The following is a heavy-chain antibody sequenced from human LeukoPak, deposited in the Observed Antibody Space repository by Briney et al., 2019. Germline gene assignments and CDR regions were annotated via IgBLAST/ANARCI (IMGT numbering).Heavy chain of an antibody. V-gene: IGHV3-48*03. CDR3: AREDGYNWNYGY. CDR1: GFTFSSYE. Sequence: GGSLRLSCAASGFTFSSYEMNWVRQAPGKGLAWVSYISSSGSTIYYADSVKGRFTISRDNAKNSLYLQMNSLRAEDTAVYYCAREDGYNWNYGYWGQGTLVTVSS. D-gene: IGHD1-20*01. CDR2: ISSSGSTI. J-gene: IGHJ4*02.